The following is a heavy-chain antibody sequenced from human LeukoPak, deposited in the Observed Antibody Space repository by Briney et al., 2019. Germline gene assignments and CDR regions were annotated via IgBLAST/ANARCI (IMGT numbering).Heavy chain of an antibody. V-gene: IGHV1-2*02. D-gene: IGHD6-13*01. CDR2: INPNSGGT. CDR1: GYTFTGYY. J-gene: IGHJ4*02. CDR3: ARARRVRIAAAAHDY. Sequence: ASVKVSCKASGYTFTGYYMHWVRQAPGQGLEWMGWINPNSGGTNYAQKFQGRVTMTRDTSISTAYMELSRLRSDDTAVYYCARARRVRIAAAAHDYWGQGTLVTVSS.